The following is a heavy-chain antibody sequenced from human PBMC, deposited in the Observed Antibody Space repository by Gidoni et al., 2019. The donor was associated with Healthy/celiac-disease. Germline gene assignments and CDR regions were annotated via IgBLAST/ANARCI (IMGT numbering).Heavy chain of an antibody. V-gene: IGHV3-23*01. CDR3: AKGIVPSG. CDR1: GFTFSSYA. D-gene: IGHD2-2*01. J-gene: IGHJ4*02. CDR2: ISGSVGST. Sequence: EVQLLASGGGLVQPGGSLRVSCAASGFTFSSYAVSWVRQAPGRGLEWVSAISGSVGSTYYADSVKGRFTISRDNSKNTLYLQMNSLRAEDTAVYYCAKGIVPSGWGQGTLVTVSS.